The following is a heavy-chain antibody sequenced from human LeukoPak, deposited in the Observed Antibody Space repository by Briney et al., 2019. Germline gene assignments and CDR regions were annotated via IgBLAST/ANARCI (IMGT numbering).Heavy chain of an antibody. D-gene: IGHD3-10*01. J-gene: IGHJ6*04. CDR1: GGSISSTNW. CDR3: WTTWFGKYGMDV. V-gene: IGHV4-4*02. Sequence: PSETLSLTCAVSGGSISSTNWWSWVRQPPGKGLEWIGQVHHGGSTNYNPSLKSRVTTSVDQSKNQISLKLSSMTAADTAVYYCWTTWFGKYGMDVWGKGTTVTVSS. CDR2: VHHGGST.